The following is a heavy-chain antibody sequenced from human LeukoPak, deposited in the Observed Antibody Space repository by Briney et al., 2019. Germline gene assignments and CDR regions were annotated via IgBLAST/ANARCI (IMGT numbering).Heavy chain of an antibody. CDR3: AALPAYSSGYYFDY. J-gene: IGHJ4*02. V-gene: IGHV1-58*02. D-gene: IGHD3-22*01. CDR2: IVVGSGNT. Sequence: GTSVKVSCKAPGFTFTSSAMQWVRQARGQRLEWIGWIVVGSGNTNYAQKFQERVTITRDMSTSTAYMELSSLRSEDTAVYYCAALPAYSSGYYFDYWGQGTLVTVSS. CDR1: GFTFTSSA.